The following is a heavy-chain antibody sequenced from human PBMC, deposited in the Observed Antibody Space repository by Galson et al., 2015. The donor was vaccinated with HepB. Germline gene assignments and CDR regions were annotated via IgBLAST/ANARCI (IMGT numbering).Heavy chain of an antibody. CDR3: AKGFRSRVLHL. CDR1: GFTFSSYG. CDR2: ISSEGRHK. J-gene: IGHJ3*01. Sequence: SLRLSCAASGFTFSSYGMHWVRQAPGKGLEWVAVISSEGRHKYYADSVKGRFTISRDTSKNSLYLQMNSLRAEDTAVYYCAKGFRSRVLHLWGQ. V-gene: IGHV3-30*18. D-gene: IGHD3-3*01.